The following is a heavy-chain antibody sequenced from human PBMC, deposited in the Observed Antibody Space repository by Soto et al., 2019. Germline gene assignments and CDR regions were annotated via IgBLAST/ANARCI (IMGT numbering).Heavy chain of an antibody. V-gene: IGHV3-7*03. Sequence: PGGSLRLSCAASGFTFSSYWMSWVRQAPGKGLEWVANINQKGSNKYYADSVKGRFTISRDNAKNSLFLQLNSLRAEDTALYYCVRSGDYRSGSYWYFFDYWGQGALVTVSS. J-gene: IGHJ4*02. CDR3: VRSGDYRSGSYWYFFDY. D-gene: IGHD3-10*01. CDR2: INQKGSNK. CDR1: GFTFSSYW.